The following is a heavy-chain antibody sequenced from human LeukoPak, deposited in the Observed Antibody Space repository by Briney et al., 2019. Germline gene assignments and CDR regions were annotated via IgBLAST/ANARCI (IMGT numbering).Heavy chain of an antibody. J-gene: IGHJ4*02. D-gene: IGHD3-16*01. CDR3: ARTLGFVQPPDY. Sequence: SETLSLTCAVSGYSISSGYYWGWIRQPPGKGLEWIGSIYHSGSTHYNPSLKSRVTISVDTSKNQFSLKLSSVTAADPAVYYCARTLGFVQPPDYWGQGTLVTVSS. CDR2: IYHSGST. V-gene: IGHV4-38-2*01. CDR1: GYSISSGYY.